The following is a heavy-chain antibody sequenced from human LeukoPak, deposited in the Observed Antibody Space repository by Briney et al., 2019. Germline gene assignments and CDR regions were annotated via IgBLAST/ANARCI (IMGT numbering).Heavy chain of an antibody. CDR3: AKGGSRYYFDY. CDR1: GGSISSGGYC. V-gene: IGHV4-31*03. D-gene: IGHD3-16*01. Sequence: SQTLSLTCTVSGGSISSGGYCWSWLRQHPGKGLEWIGYIYYSGSTYYNPSLKSRVTISVDTSKNQFSLKLSSVTAADTAVYYCAKGGSRYYFDYWGQGTLVTVSS. J-gene: IGHJ4*02. CDR2: IYYSGST.